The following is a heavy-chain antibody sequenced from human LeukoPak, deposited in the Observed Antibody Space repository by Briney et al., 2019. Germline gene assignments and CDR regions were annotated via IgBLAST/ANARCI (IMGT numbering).Heavy chain of an antibody. CDR2: INPNSGGT. CDR3: ARGRELWFGEFDKFDY. D-gene: IGHD3-10*01. J-gene: IGHJ4*02. Sequence: ASVKVSCKASGYTFTGYYMHWVRQAPGQGLEWMGWINPNSGGTNYAQKFQGRVTMTRNTSISTAYMELSSLRSEDTAVYYCARGRELWFGEFDKFDYWGQGTLVTVSS. CDR1: GYTFTGYY. V-gene: IGHV1-2*02.